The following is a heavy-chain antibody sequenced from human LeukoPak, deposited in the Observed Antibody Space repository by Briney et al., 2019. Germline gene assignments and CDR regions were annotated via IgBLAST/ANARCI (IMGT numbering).Heavy chain of an antibody. V-gene: IGHV1-2*02. CDR2: ISANIGGT. J-gene: IGHJ4*02. Sequence: ASVKASGKASGYTFTDYYIHWLRQAPGQGLEWMGWISANIGGTNYAQKFRGRVTMTKDTSISTAYMELSGLTSDDTAVYYCARDGSFDYWGQGTLVTVSS. CDR3: ARDGSFDY. D-gene: IGHD5-12*01. CDR1: GYTFTDYY.